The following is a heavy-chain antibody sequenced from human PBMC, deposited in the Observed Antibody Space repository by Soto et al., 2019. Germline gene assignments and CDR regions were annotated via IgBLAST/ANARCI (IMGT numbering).Heavy chain of an antibody. V-gene: IGHV4-30-2*01. CDR2: IYHSGST. D-gene: IGHD3-22*01. CDR1: GGSISSGGYS. Sequence: PSETLSLTCTVSGGSISSGGYSWSWIRQPPGKGLEWIGYIYHSGSTYYNPSLKSRVTISVDTSKNQFSLKLSSVTAADTAVYYCARSDHYYYDSSGYWDYWGQGTLVTVSS. J-gene: IGHJ4*02. CDR3: ARSDHYYYDSSGYWDY.